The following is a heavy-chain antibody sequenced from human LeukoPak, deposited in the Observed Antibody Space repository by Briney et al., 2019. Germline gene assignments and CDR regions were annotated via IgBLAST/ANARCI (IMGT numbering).Heavy chain of an antibody. Sequence: ASVKVSCKASGYTFTSYGISWVRQAPGQGLEWMGRISAYNGNTNDAQQRQGRVNMTSDTSTSTAYMELRSLRSDDTAVYYCARDCSSTSCYTTIDYWGQGTLVTVSS. J-gene: IGHJ4*02. CDR2: ISAYNGNT. D-gene: IGHD2-2*02. CDR3: ARDCSSTSCYTTIDY. CDR1: GYTFTSYG. V-gene: IGHV1-18*01.